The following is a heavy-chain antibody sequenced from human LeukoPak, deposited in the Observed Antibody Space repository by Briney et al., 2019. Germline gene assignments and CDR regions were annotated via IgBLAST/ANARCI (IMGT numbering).Heavy chain of an antibody. CDR1: VYTFTTYH. CDR2: ISAYNGIP. Sequence: GASVKVSCKASVYTFTTYHIAWVRQAPGRGLEWMGWISAYNGIPKYAENLQGRITMTIDTSTSTAYMELRSLRSDDTAVYYCARDHSGFHFDYWGQGTLVTVSS. V-gene: IGHV1-18*01. CDR3: ARDHSGFHFDY. D-gene: IGHD3-10*01. J-gene: IGHJ4*02.